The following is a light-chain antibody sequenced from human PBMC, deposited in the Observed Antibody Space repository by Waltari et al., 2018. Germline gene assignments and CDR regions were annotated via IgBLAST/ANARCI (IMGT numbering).Light chain of an antibody. CDR1: QSISTY. CDR3: QQRSDLPPIT. V-gene: IGKV3-11*01. Sequence: IVLTQSPATLSLSPGERATLSCRASQSISTYLAWYQQKPGQAPRLLISDASYRATGIPARFSGSGSGTDFTLTISSLEPEDFAVYYCQQRSDLPPITFGQGTKVEI. CDR2: DAS. J-gene: IGKJ1*01.